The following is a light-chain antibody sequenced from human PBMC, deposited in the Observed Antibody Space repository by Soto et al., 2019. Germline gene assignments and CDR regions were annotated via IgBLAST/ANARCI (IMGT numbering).Light chain of an antibody. CDR2: DAS. V-gene: IGKV1-5*01. Sequence: DIQMTQSPSTLSASVGDRVTITCRARQSISKWLAWYQQQPGKAPKLLIYDASRLQSRVPSRFSGSGSGTEFTLTIRSLQPDDFATYCSHQYNNYPWTFGQGTTVEIK. CDR3: HQYNNYPWT. J-gene: IGKJ1*01. CDR1: QSISKW.